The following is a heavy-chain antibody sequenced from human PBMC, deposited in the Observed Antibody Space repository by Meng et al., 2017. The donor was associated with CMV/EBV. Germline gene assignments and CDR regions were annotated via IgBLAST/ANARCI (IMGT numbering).Heavy chain of an antibody. CDR2: INWNGGST. CDR3: ARVRGGNSGWFDP. J-gene: IGHJ5*02. CDR1: GFTFSDYY. Sequence: GESLKISCAASGFTFSDYYMTWIRQAPGKGLEWVSGINWNGGSTGYADSVKGRFTISRDNAKNSLYLQMNSLRAEDTALYYCARVRGGNSGWFDPWGQGTLVTVSS. D-gene: IGHD4-23*01. V-gene: IGHV3-20*04.